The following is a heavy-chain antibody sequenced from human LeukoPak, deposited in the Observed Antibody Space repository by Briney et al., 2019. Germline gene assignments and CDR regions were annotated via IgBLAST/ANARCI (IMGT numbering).Heavy chain of an antibody. Sequence: GGSLRLFCAASGFTSSSYSMNWIRQAPGKGLEWVSSISSSSSYIYYADSVKGRFTISRDNAKNSLYLQMNSLRAEDTAVYYCARDTPGERFLEWRDAFDIWGQGTMVTVSS. J-gene: IGHJ3*02. D-gene: IGHD3-3*01. V-gene: IGHV3-21*01. CDR3: ARDTPGERFLEWRDAFDI. CDR1: GFTSSSYS. CDR2: ISSSSSYI.